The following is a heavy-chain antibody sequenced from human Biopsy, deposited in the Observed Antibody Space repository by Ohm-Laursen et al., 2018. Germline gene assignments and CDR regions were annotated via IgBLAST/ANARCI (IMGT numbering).Heavy chain of an antibody. CDR1: GGSIGGGEYY. CDR2: ISYSGTT. CDR3: ASDSYGRL. V-gene: IGHV4-31*01. J-gene: IGHJ4*02. D-gene: IGHD5-18*01. Sequence: PSDTLSLTCTVSGGSIGGGEYYWNWIRQHPGKGLEWIGLISYSGTTFYNPSLESLLTISIDTSKNHFSLNLRSVTAADTAVYYCASDSYGRLWGQGTLVTVSS.